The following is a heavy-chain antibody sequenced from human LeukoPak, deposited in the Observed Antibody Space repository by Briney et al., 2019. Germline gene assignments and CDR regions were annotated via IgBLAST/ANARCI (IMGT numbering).Heavy chain of an antibody. D-gene: IGHD3-10*01. CDR3: ARAPFTMVRGVSISPLGY. Sequence: PSGTLSLTCAVSGGSISSSNWWSWVRQPPGKGLEWIGEIYHSGSTNYNPSLKSRVTISVDKSKNQFSLKLSSVTAADTAVYYCARAPFTMVRGVSISPLGYWGQGTLVTVSS. CDR2: IYHSGST. V-gene: IGHV4-4*02. CDR1: GGSISSSNW. J-gene: IGHJ4*02.